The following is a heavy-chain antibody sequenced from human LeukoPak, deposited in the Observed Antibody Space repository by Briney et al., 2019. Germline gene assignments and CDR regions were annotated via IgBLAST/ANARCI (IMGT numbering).Heavy chain of an antibody. D-gene: IGHD3-22*01. V-gene: IGHV1-2*02. Sequence: ASVKVSCKASGYTFTGYYMHWVRQAPGQGLEWMGWINPNSGGTNYAQKFQGRVTMTRDTSISTAYMELSRLRSDDTAVYYCASDYYYDSSGTDAFDIWGQGTMVTVSS. CDR2: INPNSGGT. CDR1: GYTFTGYY. J-gene: IGHJ3*02. CDR3: ASDYYYDSSGTDAFDI.